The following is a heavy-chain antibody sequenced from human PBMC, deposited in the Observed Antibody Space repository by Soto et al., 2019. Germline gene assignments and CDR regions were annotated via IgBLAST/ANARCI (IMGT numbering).Heavy chain of an antibody. V-gene: IGHV3-30-3*01. CDR1: GFTFSSYA. CDR3: ARETSAAGFDY. J-gene: IGHJ4*02. D-gene: IGHD6-13*01. CDR2: ISYDGSNK. Sequence: GGSLRLSCAASGFTFSSYAMHWVRQAPGKGLEWVAVISYDGSNKYYADSVKGRFTISRDNSKNTLYLQMNSLRAEDTAVYYCARETSAAGFDYLGQGTLVTVSS.